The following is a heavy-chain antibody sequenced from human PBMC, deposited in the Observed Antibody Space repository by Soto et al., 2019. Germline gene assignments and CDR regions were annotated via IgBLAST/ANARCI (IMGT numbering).Heavy chain of an antibody. J-gene: IGHJ4*02. CDR1: GGSLRSYY. Sequence: PSETLSLTCTVSGGSLRSYYWSWIRQPPGKGLEWIGYIYYSGSTNYNPSLKSRVTISVDTSKNQFSLKLNSMTAADTAVYYCARRIVAPETFAYWGQGTPVTVSS. CDR2: IYYSGST. V-gene: IGHV4-59*08. CDR3: ARRIVAPETFAY. D-gene: IGHD5-12*01.